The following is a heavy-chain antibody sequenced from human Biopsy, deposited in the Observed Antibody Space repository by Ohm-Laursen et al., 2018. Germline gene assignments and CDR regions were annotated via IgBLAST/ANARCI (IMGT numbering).Heavy chain of an antibody. CDR2: IYYDGLNK. Sequence: SLRLSCAASGFMFSSYGMHWVRQAPGKGLEWVAVIYYDGLNKEYADSVKGRFTISRDSSKNTLFLRMNSLRAEDTAVYYCARDGIVVVPAAFHLDNWGPGTLVTVSS. D-gene: IGHD2-2*01. V-gene: IGHV3-33*01. CDR3: ARDGIVVVPAAFHLDN. CDR1: GFMFSSYG. J-gene: IGHJ4*02.